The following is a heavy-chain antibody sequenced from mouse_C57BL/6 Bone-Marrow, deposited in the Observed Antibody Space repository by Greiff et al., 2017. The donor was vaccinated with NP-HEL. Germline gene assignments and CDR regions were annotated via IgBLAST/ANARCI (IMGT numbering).Heavy chain of an antibody. Sequence: QVQLQQPGAELVKPGASVKVSCKASGYTFTSYWMHWVKQRPGQGLEWIGRIHPSDSDTNYNQKFKGKATLTVDKSSSPAYMPLSSLTSGDSAVYYCAPHSRVGAYWGQGTLVTVSA. CDR2: IHPSDSDT. CDR3: APHSRVGAY. CDR1: GYTFTSYW. J-gene: IGHJ3*01. V-gene: IGHV1-74*01.